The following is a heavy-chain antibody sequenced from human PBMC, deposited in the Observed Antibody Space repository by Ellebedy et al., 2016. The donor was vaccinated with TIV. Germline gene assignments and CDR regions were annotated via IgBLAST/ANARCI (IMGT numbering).Heavy chain of an antibody. CDR3: AGGSYTPYGMDV. D-gene: IGHD1-26*01. V-gene: IGHV4-61*01. Sequence: SETLSLTCTVSGGSVSSGSHYWNWIRQPPGKGLEWIGYSYYIGTTNYNPSLKSRVTISEDMSKNQFSLRLSSVTAADTAGYYCAGGSYTPYGMDVWGRGTTVIVSS. CDR1: GGSVSSGSHY. J-gene: IGHJ6*02. CDR2: SYYIGTT.